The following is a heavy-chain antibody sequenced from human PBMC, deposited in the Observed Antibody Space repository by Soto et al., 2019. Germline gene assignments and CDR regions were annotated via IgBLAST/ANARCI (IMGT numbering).Heavy chain of an antibody. Sequence: PGGSLRLSCAASGFTFSSYATNWVRQAPGKGLEWVSVISGSGGSTYYADSVKGRFTISRDNSKNTLYLQMNSLRAEDTAVYYCAHLYIVATMPYAPVIDYWGQGTLVTVSS. CDR3: AHLYIVATMPYAPVIDY. V-gene: IGHV3-23*01. D-gene: IGHD5-12*01. CDR2: ISGSGGST. J-gene: IGHJ4*02. CDR1: GFTFSSYA.